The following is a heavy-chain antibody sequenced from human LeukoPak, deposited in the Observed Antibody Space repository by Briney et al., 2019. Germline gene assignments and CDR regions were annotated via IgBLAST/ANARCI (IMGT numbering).Heavy chain of an antibody. V-gene: IGHV4-59*12. CDR2: IHYSGST. Sequence: SETLSLTCAVSGGSISSYYWIWIRQPPAKGLEWRGDIHYSGSTNYNPSLTGRVTISVDTSKNQFSLKLSSVAVADPGVVFLLRERYGLGDYGGEGTLVTVSS. CDR3: LRERYGLGDY. D-gene: IGHD4-17*01. CDR1: GGSISSYY. J-gene: IGHJ4*02.